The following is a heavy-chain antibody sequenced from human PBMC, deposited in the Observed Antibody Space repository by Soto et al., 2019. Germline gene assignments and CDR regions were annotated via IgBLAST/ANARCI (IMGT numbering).Heavy chain of an antibody. CDR3: ARDSESRLLWFGESSSDYNWFDP. D-gene: IGHD3-10*01. CDR1: GYAFTGYY. J-gene: IGHJ5*02. V-gene: IGHV1-2*04. Sequence: ASVKVSCQASGYAFTGYYMHWVRQAPGQGLEWMGWINPNSGGTNYAQKFQGWVTMTRDTSISTAYMELSRLRSDDTAVYYCARDSESRLLWFGESSSDYNWFDPWGQGTLVTVSS. CDR2: INPNSGGT.